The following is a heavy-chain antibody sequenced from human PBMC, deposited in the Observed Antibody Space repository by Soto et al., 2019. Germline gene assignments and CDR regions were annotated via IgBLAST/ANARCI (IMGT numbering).Heavy chain of an antibody. J-gene: IGHJ3*02. CDR3: ARDDAFGNATGFDI. Sequence: QVQLVESGGGVVQPGTSLRLSCAVSGFPFSTYGFHWVRQPPGKGLEWVAVIVSDGSAKYHADCVEGRFTISRDNSKDTLYLQINSLRAEDTAVYYCARDDAFGNATGFDIWGQGTMVTVSS. D-gene: IGHD1-1*01. CDR2: IVSDGSAK. V-gene: IGHV3-33*01. CDR1: GFPFSTYG.